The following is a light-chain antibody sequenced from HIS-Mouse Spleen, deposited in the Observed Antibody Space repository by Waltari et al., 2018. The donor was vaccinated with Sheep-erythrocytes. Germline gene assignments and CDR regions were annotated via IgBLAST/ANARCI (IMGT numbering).Light chain of an antibody. CDR1: QDIRNY. J-gene: IGKJ4*01. CDR3: QQYDNLLT. CDR2: DAT. V-gene: IGKV1-33*01. Sequence: DIQMTQSPSSLSASVGDRVPITCQASQDIRNYLNWYQQKPGKAPKLLIYDATNWETGVPSLFSGSRSGTDFTFTISRLQPEAIATYYCQQYDNLLTFGGGTKVEIK.